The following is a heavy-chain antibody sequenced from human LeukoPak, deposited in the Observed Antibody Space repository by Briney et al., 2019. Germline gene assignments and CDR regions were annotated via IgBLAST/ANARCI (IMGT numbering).Heavy chain of an antibody. J-gene: IGHJ4*02. D-gene: IGHD3-10*01. V-gene: IGHV3-33*06. CDR3: AKDGSGENFDY. Sequence: GGSLRLSCAASGFTFSSYGMHWVPQAPGKGLEWAAVIWYDGSNKYYADSVKGRFTISRDNSKNTLYLQMNSLRAEDTAVYYCAKDGSGENFDYWGQGTLVTVST. CDR2: IWYDGSNK. CDR1: GFTFSSYG.